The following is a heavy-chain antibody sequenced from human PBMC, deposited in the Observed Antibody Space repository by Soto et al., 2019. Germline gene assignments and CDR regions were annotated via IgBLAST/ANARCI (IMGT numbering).Heavy chain of an antibody. CDR2: ISAYNGNT. D-gene: IGHD3-3*01. V-gene: IGHV1-18*04. J-gene: IGHJ5*02. CDR1: GYTFTSYG. Sequence: QVQLVQSGAEVKKPGASVKVSCKASGYTFTSYGISWVRQAPGQGLEWMGWISAYNGNTNYAQKLQGRVTMTTDTSTRTAYMELRSLRSDDTAVYYCARDSQDYDFWSGYPLYNWFDPWGQGTLVTVSS. CDR3: ARDSQDYDFWSGYPLYNWFDP.